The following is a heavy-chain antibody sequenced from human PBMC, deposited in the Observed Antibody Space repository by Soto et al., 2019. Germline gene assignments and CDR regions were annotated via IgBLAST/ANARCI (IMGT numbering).Heavy chain of an antibody. V-gene: IGHV1-69*13. D-gene: IGHD3-22*01. CDR3: ARLPMIVVVKSLDAFDI. CDR1: GGTFSSYA. J-gene: IGHJ3*02. CDR2: IIPIFGTA. Sequence: ASVKVSCKASGGTFSSYAISWVRQAPGQGLEWMGGIIPIFGTANYAQKFQGRVTITADESTSTAYMELSSLRSEDTAVYYCARLPMIVVVKSLDAFDIWGQGTMVTVSS.